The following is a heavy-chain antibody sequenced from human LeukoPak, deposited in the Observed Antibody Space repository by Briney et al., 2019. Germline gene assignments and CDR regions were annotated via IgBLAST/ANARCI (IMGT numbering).Heavy chain of an antibody. V-gene: IGHV3-49*04. CDR2: IRSEIYGGTP. J-gene: IGHJ3*02. D-gene: IGHD3-16*01. CDR1: GFTFGDYA. CDR3: TRGGHPATLDAFDI. Sequence: PGGSLRLSCTASGFTFGDYAMTWVRQAPGKGLEWVGFIRSEIYGGTPEYAASVKGRFTISRDDSKSIAYLQMNSLKTEDTAVYYCTRGGHPATLDAFDIWGQGTMVTVSA.